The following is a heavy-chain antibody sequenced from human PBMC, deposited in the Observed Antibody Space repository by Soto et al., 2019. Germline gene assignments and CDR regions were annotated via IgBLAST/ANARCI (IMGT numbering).Heavy chain of an antibody. Sequence: GASVKVSCKVSGYTLTELSMHWVRQAPGKGLEWMGGFDPEDGETIYAQKFQGRVTMTEDTSSDTAYMELSSLRSEDTAVYYCATDFRIAAAGYSDYWGQGTLVTVSS. V-gene: IGHV1-24*01. CDR2: FDPEDGET. J-gene: IGHJ4*02. D-gene: IGHD6-13*01. CDR3: ATDFRIAAAGYSDY. CDR1: GYTLTELS.